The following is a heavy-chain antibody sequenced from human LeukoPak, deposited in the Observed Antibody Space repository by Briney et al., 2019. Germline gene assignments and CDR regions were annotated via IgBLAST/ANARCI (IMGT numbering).Heavy chain of an antibody. CDR3: ARFPYGGYIDY. CDR1: GYTFISYD. CDR2: MSPNSGNT. J-gene: IGHJ4*02. D-gene: IGHD4/OR15-4a*01. V-gene: IGHV1-8*01. Sequence: ASVKVSCKASGYTFISYDINWVRQATGQGLEWMGWMSPNSGNTGYAQKFQGRITMTKSTSISTAYMELSSLRSEDTAVYYCARFPYGGYIDYWGQGTLVTVSS.